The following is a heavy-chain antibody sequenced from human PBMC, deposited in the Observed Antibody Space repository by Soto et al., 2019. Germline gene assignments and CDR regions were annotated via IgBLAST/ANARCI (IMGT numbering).Heavy chain of an antibody. CDR1: GFTFSSYA. D-gene: IGHD3-16*02. CDR2: ISYDGSNK. J-gene: IGHJ6*02. CDR3: AKAYYDYVWGSYLSALYYYGMDV. V-gene: IGHV3-30-3*01. Sequence: QVQQVESGGGVVQPGRSLRLSCAASGFTFSSYAMHWVRQAPGKGLEWVAVISYDGSNKYYADSVKGRFTISRDNSKNTLYLQMNSLRAEDTVVYYCAKAYYDYVWGSYLSALYYYGMDVWGQGTTVTVSS.